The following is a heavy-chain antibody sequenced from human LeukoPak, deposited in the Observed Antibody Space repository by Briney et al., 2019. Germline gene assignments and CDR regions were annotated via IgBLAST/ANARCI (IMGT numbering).Heavy chain of an antibody. V-gene: IGHV3-21*01. CDR3: ARVRSLYYYYGMDV. J-gene: IGHJ6*02. CDR1: GFTFSSYS. CDR2: ISSGSSCI. D-gene: IGHD3-10*01. Sequence: GGSLRLSCAASGFTFSSYSMNWVRQAPGKGLEWVSSISSGSSCIYYADSVKGRFTISRDNAKNSLYLQMNSLRAEDTAVYYCARVRSLYYYYGMDVWGQGTTVTVSS.